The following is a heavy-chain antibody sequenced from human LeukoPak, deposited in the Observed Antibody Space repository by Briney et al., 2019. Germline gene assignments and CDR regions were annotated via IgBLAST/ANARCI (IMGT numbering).Heavy chain of an antibody. CDR1: GYTFTGYY. CDR2: INPNSGGT. V-gene: IGHV1-2*02. D-gene: IGHD3-22*01. J-gene: IGHJ4*02. CDR3: ARDLRYYYDSSGYAFDY. Sequence: ASVKVSCKASGYTFTGYYMHWVRQAPAQGLEWMGWINPNSGGTNYAQKFQGRVTMTRDTSISTAYMELSRLRSDDTAVYYCARDLRYYYDSSGYAFDYWGQGTLVTVSS.